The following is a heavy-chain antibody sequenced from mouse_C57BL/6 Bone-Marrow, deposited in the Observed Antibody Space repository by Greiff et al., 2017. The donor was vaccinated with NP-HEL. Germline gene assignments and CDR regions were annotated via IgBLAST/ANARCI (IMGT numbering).Heavy chain of an antibody. Sequence: QVQLQQSGAELVRPGASVKLSCKASGYTFTSYGISWVKQRTGQGLEWIGEIYPRSGNTYYNEKFKGKATLTADKSSSTAYMELRSLTSEDSAVDFCAREGDGNYPFAYWGQGTLVTVSA. V-gene: IGHV1-81*01. J-gene: IGHJ3*01. CDR3: AREGDGNYPFAY. D-gene: IGHD2-1*01. CDR1: GYTFTSYG. CDR2: IYPRSGNT.